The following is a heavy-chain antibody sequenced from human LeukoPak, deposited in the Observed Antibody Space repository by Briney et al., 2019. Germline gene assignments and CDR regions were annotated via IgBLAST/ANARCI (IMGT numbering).Heavy chain of an antibody. J-gene: IGHJ4*02. Sequence: SETLSLTCTVSGGSISSYYWSWIRQPPGKGLEWIGYIYYSGSTNYNPSLKSRVTISVDTSKNQFSLKLSSVTAADTAVYYCARAYDFWSGFNYWGQGTLVTVSS. CDR2: IYYSGST. D-gene: IGHD3-3*01. CDR1: GGSISSYY. V-gene: IGHV4-59*01. CDR3: ARAYDFWSGFNY.